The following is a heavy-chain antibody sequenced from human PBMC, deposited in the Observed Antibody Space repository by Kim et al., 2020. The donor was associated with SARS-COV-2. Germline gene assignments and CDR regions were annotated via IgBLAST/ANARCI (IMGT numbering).Heavy chain of an antibody. V-gene: IGHV3-21*04. Sequence: GGSLRLSCAASGFTFSSYSMNWVRQAPGKGLEWVSSISSSSSYIYYADSVKGRFTISRDNAKNSLYLQMNSLRAEDTAVYYCARGAGGSYSPYYWGQGTLVTVSS. CDR1: GFTFSSYS. J-gene: IGHJ4*02. CDR3: ARGAGGSYSPYY. D-gene: IGHD1-26*01. CDR2: ISSSSSYI.